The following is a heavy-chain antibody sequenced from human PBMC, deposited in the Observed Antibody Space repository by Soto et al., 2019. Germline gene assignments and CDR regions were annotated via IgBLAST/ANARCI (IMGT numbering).Heavy chain of an antibody. CDR3: ARESRGTAGAIDY. V-gene: IGHV1-69*08. J-gene: IGHJ4*02. D-gene: IGHD6-25*01. Sequence: QVQLVQSGAEVKKPGSSVKVSCKASGGTFSSYTISWVRQAPGQGLEWMGRIIPILGIANYAQKFQGRVTITADKXTSTAYMELSSLRSEDTAVYYCARESRGTAGAIDYWGQGTLVTVSS. CDR1: GGTFSSYT. CDR2: IIPILGIA.